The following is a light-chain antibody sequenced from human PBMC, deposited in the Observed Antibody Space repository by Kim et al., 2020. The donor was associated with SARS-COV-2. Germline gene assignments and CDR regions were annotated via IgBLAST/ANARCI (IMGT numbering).Light chain of an antibody. CDR1: QDISND. J-gene: IGKJ1*01. V-gene: IGKV1-27*01. Sequence: SASVGDRGTITCRASQDISNDLAWFQLKPGKAPKLLIYAASALQPGVPSRFSGSGSGTDVTLTVTSLQPEDVATYYCQKCDSAPWTFGQGTKVDIK. CDR3: QKCDSAPWT. CDR2: AAS.